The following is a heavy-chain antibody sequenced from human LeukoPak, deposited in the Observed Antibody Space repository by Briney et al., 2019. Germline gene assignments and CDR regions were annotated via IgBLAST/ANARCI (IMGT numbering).Heavy chain of an antibody. CDR1: GYTFTGYY. Sequence: ASVKVSCKASGYTFTGYYMRWVRQAPGQGLEWMGWINPNSGGTNYAQNFQGRVTMTRDTSISTAYMELSRLRSDDTAVYYCARRYSTSLVLDYWGQGTLVTVSS. D-gene: IGHD6-6*01. J-gene: IGHJ4*02. CDR2: INPNSGGT. CDR3: ARRYSTSLVLDY. V-gene: IGHV1-2*02.